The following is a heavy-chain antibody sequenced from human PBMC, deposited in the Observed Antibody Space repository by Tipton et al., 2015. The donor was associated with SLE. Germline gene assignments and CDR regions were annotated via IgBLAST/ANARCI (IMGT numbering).Heavy chain of an antibody. CDR1: GGSISSSSYY. V-gene: IGHV4-39*07. Sequence: TLSLTCTVSGGSISSSSYYWGWIRQPPGKGLEWVGSIYYSGSTNYNPSLKSRVTISVDTSKNQFSLKLSSVTAADTAVYYCASDRPSDYWGQGTLVTVSS. CDR2: IYYSGST. CDR3: ASDRPSDY. J-gene: IGHJ4*02.